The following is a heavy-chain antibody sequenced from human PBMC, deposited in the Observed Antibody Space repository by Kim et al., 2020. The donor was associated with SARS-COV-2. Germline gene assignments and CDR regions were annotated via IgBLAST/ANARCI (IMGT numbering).Heavy chain of an antibody. CDR1: GGSISSSSYY. D-gene: IGHD3-10*01. CDR3: ARHEEEGDYYGSGGNWFDP. V-gene: IGHV4-39*01. J-gene: IGHJ5*02. Sequence: SETLSLTCTVSGGSISSSSYYWGWIRQPPGKGLEWIGSIYYSGSTYYNPSLKNRVTISVDTSKNQFSLKLSSVTAADTAVYYCARHEEEGDYYGSGGNWFDPWGQGTLVTVSS. CDR2: IYYSGST.